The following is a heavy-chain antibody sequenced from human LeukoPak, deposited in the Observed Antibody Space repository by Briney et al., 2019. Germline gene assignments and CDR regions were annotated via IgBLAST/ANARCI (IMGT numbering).Heavy chain of an antibody. J-gene: IGHJ3*02. D-gene: IGHD3-10*01. CDR3: AKLHGSGLDI. CDR2: ISGSGGST. V-gene: IGHV3-23*01. Sequence: GGSLTLSCAASGFTFSSYAMSWVRPAPGKGLEWVSAISGSGGSTYYADSVKGRFTISRDNSKNTLYLQMNSLRAEDTAVYYCAKLHGSGLDIWGQGTMVTVSS. CDR1: GFTFSSYA.